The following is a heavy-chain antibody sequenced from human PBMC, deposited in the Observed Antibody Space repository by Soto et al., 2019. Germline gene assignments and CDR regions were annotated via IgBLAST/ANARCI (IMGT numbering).Heavy chain of an antibody. Sequence: ESVGHAFSSSGLSLHNTRMGVSSIRQPPGKALEWLAHIFSNDEKSYSTSLKSRLTISKDTSKSQVVLTMTNRDPVDTATYYCARTPSGNGAFDSWRQGTPVPGTS. CDR2: IFSNDEK. J-gene: IGHJ4*02. D-gene: IGHD6-25*01. V-gene: IGHV2-26*01. CDR1: GLSLHNTRMG. CDR3: ARTPSGNGAFDS.